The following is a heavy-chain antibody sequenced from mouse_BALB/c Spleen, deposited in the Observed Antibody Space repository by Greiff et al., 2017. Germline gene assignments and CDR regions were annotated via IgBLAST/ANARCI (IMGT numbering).Heavy chain of an antibody. CDR2: IWSGGST. CDR1: GFSLTSYG. Sequence: VKVVESGPGLVQPSQSLSITCTVSGFSLTSYGVHWVRQSPGKGLEWLGVIWSGGSTDYNAAFISRLSISKDNSKSQVFFKMNSLQANDTAIYYCATTMITTVGYAMDYWGQGTSVTVSS. V-gene: IGHV2-2*02. D-gene: IGHD2-4*01. J-gene: IGHJ4*01. CDR3: ATTMITTVGYAMDY.